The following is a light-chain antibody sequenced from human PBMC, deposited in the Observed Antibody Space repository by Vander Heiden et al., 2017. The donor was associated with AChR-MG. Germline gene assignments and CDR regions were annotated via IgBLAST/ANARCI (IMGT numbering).Light chain of an antibody. CDR1: QDISNY. Sequence: DIQMTQSPSSLSASVGDRVTITCRASQDISNYLTWFQQKPGKAPKSLIYAASRLRSGVPSKFSGSGSGTDFTLTISSLQPEDFATYYCQQYKSYPLTFGQGTKVEIK. V-gene: IGKV1-16*02. CDR2: AAS. J-gene: IGKJ1*01. CDR3: QQYKSYPLT.